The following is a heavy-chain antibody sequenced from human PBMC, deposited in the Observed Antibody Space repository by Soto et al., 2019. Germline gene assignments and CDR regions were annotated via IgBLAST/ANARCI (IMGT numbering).Heavy chain of an antibody. CDR3: AKAKIYSSSRYRAGELGY. V-gene: IGHV3-23*01. CDR2: ISGSGGST. Sequence: GGSLRLSCAASGFTFSSYARSWVRQAPGKGLEWVSAISGSGGSTYYADSVKGRFTISRDNAKNTMHLQMNSLRAEDTAVSYCAKAKIYSSSRYRAGELGYWGQGTRGTVAS. D-gene: IGHD6-13*01. J-gene: IGHJ4*02. CDR1: GFTFSSYA.